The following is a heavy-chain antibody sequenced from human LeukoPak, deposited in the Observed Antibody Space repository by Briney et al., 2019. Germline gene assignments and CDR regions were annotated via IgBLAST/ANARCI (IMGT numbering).Heavy chain of an antibody. D-gene: IGHD1-14*01. CDR1: GGSINSGDYC. CDR3: ARHFDHPTAYFDS. J-gene: IGHJ4*02. Sequence: SETLSLTCTVSGGSINSGDYCWAWIRQPPGKGLEWIGSIDSGSNTFYIPSLKALLAISANTSKYHFSLRLKSVAAADTAFYCCARHFDHPTAYFDSWGQGSMVTVSS. V-gene: IGHV4-39*01. CDR2: IDSGSNT.